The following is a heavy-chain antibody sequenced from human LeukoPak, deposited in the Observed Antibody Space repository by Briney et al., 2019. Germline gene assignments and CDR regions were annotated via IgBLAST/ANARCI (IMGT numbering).Heavy chain of an antibody. CDR3: ARDALGDGPVDY. J-gene: IGHJ4*02. CDR2: INSDGSST. CDR1: GFSFSSYW. Sequence: GGSLRLSCAASGFSFSSYWMHWVRQAPGKGLVWVSRINSDGSSTSYADSVKGRFTISRDNAKNTLYLQMNSLRAEDTAVYYCARDALGDGPVDYWGQGTLVTVSS. V-gene: IGHV3-74*01. D-gene: IGHD5-24*01.